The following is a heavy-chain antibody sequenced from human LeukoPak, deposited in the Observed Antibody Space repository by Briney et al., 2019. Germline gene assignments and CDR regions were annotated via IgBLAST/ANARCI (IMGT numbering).Heavy chain of an antibody. Sequence: XCAAPGFTFSNYEMXWVRQAPGKGLEWVSHIRSSGSTIYYADSVKGRFTISRDNAKNSLYLQMNSLRAEDTAVYYCARYSSSPLFDYWGQGTLVTVSS. J-gene: IGHJ4*02. CDR2: IRSSGSTI. D-gene: IGHD6-6*01. CDR1: GFTFSNYE. CDR3: ARYSSSPLFDY. V-gene: IGHV3-48*03.